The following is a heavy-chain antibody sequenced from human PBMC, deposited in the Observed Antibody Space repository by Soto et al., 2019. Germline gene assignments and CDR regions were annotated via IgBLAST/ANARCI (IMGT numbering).Heavy chain of an antibody. CDR1: GGTFSSYA. CDR2: IIPIFGTA. CDR3: ARLVSEGNWFDP. V-gene: IGHV1-69*06. J-gene: IGHJ5*02. Sequence: ASVKVSCKASGGTFSSYAISWVRQAPGQGLEWMGGIIPIFGTANYAQKFQGRVTITADKSTSTAYMELSSLRSEDTAVYYCARLVSEGNWFDPWGQGTLVTVSS. D-gene: IGHD2-8*01.